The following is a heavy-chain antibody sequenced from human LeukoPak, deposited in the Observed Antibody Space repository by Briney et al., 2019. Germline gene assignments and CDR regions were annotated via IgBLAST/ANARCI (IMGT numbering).Heavy chain of an antibody. Sequence: SETLSLTCTVSGGSISSYYWSWIRQPAGKGLEWIGRIYTSGSTNYNPSLKSRVTMSVDTSKNQFSLKLSSVTAADTAVYYCARDTYYYDSSGYSPFDYWGQGTLVTVSA. CDR2: IYTSGST. V-gene: IGHV4-4*07. CDR3: ARDTYYYDSSGYSPFDY. CDR1: GGSISSYY. J-gene: IGHJ4*02. D-gene: IGHD3-22*01.